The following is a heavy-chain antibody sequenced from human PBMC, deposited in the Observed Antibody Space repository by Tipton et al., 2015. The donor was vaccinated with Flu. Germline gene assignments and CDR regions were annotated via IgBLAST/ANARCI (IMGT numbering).Heavy chain of an antibody. CDR2: IYYSGST. Sequence: TLSLTCTVSGGSISSSSYDWGWIRQPPGKGLEWIGSIYYSGSTYYNPSLKSRVTISVDTSKNQFSLKLSSVTAADTAVYYCASVYSGYDYGVGYWGQGTLVTVSS. J-gene: IGHJ4*02. CDR3: ASVYSGYDYGVGY. D-gene: IGHD5-12*01. CDR1: GGSISSSSYD. V-gene: IGHV4-39*01.